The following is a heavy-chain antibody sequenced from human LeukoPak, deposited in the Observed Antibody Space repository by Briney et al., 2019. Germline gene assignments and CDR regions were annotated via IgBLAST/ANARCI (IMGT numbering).Heavy chain of an antibody. V-gene: IGHV4-39*07. Sequence: MPSETLSLTCTVAGGSISSSSYYWGWIRQPPGKGLEWIGSIYYSGSTYYNPSPKSRVTISVDTSKNQFSLKLSSVPAADTAVYYCARGPYRLLWFGELLEGVDYFDYWGQGTLVTVSS. CDR3: ARGPYRLLWFGELLEGVDYFDY. CDR1: GGSISSSSYY. D-gene: IGHD3-10*01. CDR2: IYYSGST. J-gene: IGHJ4*02.